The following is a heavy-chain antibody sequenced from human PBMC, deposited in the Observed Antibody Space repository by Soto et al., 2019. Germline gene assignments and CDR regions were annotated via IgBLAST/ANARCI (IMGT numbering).Heavy chain of an antibody. Sequence: PSETLSLTCTVSGGSISSYYWSWIRQPPGKGLEWIGCIYYSGSTNYNPSLKSRVTISVDTSKNQFSLKLSSVTAADTAVYYCARGPRSTDYYYGMDVWGQGTTVTVSS. V-gene: IGHV4-59*01. CDR3: ARGPRSTDYYYGMDV. CDR1: GGSISSYY. CDR2: IYYSGST. D-gene: IGHD6-13*01. J-gene: IGHJ6*02.